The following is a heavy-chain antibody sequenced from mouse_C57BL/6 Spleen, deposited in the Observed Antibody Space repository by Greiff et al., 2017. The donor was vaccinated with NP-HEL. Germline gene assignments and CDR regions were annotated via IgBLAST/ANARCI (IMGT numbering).Heavy chain of an antibody. D-gene: IGHD2-1*01. CDR2: INYDGSST. Sequence: EVKLMESEGGLVQPGSSMKLSCTASGFTFSDYYMAWVRQVPEKGLEWVANINYDGSSTYYLDSLKSRFIISRDNAKNILYLQMSSLKSEDTATYYCARGGNYDPFAYWGQGTLVTVS. CDR1: GFTFSDYY. J-gene: IGHJ3*01. V-gene: IGHV5-16*01. CDR3: ARGGNYDPFAY.